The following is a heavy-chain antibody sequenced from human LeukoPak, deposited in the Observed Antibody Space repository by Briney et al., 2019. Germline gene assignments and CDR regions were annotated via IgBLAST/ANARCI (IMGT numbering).Heavy chain of an antibody. J-gene: IGHJ4*02. V-gene: IGHV3-48*02. CDR3: ASRDYFDY. Sequence: QPGGSLILSCAVSGFTFITKSMNWVRQAPGKGLEWVSYITADSGTTYYADSVKGRFTISRDNAKNSLFLQMNSLRDEDTAVYYCASRDYFDYWGQGTLVTVSS. CDR1: GFTFITKS. CDR2: ITADSGTT.